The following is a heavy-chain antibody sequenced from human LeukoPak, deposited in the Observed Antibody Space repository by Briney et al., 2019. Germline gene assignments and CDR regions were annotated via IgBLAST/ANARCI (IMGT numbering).Heavy chain of an antibody. CDR1: GYTFSSSA. CDR3: ARDQYDSVWGSHRPYFDF. J-gene: IGHJ4*02. V-gene: IGHV1-18*01. CDR2: ISVYTGNP. D-gene: IGHD3-16*02. Sequence: ASVKVSCKASGYTFSSSAISWVRQAPGQGLEWMGWISVYTGNPEYAQKFQGRVIMTTDTSTSTAYMELRSLRFDDTAVYYRARDQYDSVWGSHRPYFDFWGQGTLVTVSS.